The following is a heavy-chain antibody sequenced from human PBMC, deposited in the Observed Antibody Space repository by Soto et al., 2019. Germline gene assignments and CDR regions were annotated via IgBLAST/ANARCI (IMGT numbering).Heavy chain of an antibody. V-gene: IGHV3-64D*08. CDR2: ISSNGGST. J-gene: IGHJ4*02. CDR3: VKGWDTAMGSFDY. Sequence: GGSLRLSCSASGFTFSSYAMHWVRQAPGKGLEYVSAISSNGGSTYYADSVKGRFTISRDNSKNTLYLQMSSLRAEDTAVYYCVKGWDTAMGSFDYWGQGTLVTVSS. D-gene: IGHD5-18*01. CDR1: GFTFSSYA.